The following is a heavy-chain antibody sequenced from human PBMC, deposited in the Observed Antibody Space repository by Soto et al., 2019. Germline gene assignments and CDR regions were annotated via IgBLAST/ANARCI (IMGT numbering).Heavy chain of an antibody. D-gene: IGHD4-17*01. J-gene: IGHJ6*02. V-gene: IGHV4-61*01. CDR2: IYYSGRT. CDR3: ARETTEPEYYYGLEL. Sequence: QMQLQESGPGLVRPSETLSLTCTVSGDSLSSPTYYWTWIRQPPGKGLEWIEHIYYSGRTIYNPSLHSRVSISVDTSQNQFYLELNSVTAADTAVYFCARETTEPEYYYGLELWGQGTTVIVSS. CDR1: GDSLSSPTYY.